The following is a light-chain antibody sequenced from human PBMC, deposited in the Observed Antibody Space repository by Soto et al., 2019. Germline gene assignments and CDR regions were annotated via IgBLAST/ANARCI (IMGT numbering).Light chain of an antibody. Sequence: EIVLTQSPGTLSLSPGERATLSCRASQTVSTNYLAWYQQKPGQAPRLLIYGASSRATSIPDRFSGSGSGTDFILTISRLEPEDFAVYYCQQYGSSPRTFGQGTKLEIK. V-gene: IGKV3-20*01. CDR3: QQYGSSPRT. CDR2: GAS. CDR1: QTVSTNY. J-gene: IGKJ2*01.